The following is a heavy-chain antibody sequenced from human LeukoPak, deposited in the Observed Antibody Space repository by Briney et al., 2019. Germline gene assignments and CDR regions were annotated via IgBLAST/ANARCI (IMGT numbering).Heavy chain of an antibody. V-gene: IGHV3-30-3*01. CDR2: ISYDGSNK. Sequence: PGRSLRLSCAASGFTFSYYTMHWVRQAPGKGLEWVAVISYDGSNKYYADSVKGRFTISRDNSKNTLYIQMDSLRAEDTAVYYCAKGLAEGSGSTGSSILHFWGQGTLVTVSS. D-gene: IGHD2-15*01. CDR3: AKGLAEGSGSTGSSILHF. CDR1: GFTFSYYT. J-gene: IGHJ4*02.